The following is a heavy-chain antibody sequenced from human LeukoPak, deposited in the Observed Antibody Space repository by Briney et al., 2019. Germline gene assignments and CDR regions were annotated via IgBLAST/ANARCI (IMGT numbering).Heavy chain of an antibody. CDR3: EKESMIVVVMGQNWFDP. D-gene: IGHD3-22*01. Sequence: GGSLRLSCAASGFTFSSYAMTWVRQAPGKGLEWVSAISGGGGSTYYADSVKGRFAISRDNSKNTLCLQMNSLRAEDTAVYYCEKESMIVVVMGQNWFDPWGQGTLVTVFS. J-gene: IGHJ5*02. CDR1: GFTFSSYA. CDR2: ISGGGGST. V-gene: IGHV3-23*01.